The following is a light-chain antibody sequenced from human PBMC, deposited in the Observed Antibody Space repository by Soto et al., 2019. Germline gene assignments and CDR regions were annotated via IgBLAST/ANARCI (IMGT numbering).Light chain of an antibody. CDR2: GAS. CDR3: QKYNDWPLT. Sequence: EIVLTQSPGTLSLSPGERATLSCRASQSVSSSYLAWYQQKPGQAPRLLIYGASTRATGIPARFSGSGSGTEFTLIISSLQSEDFAVYYCQKYNDWPLTFGGGTKVDIK. CDR1: QSVSSSY. J-gene: IGKJ4*01. V-gene: IGKV3-15*01.